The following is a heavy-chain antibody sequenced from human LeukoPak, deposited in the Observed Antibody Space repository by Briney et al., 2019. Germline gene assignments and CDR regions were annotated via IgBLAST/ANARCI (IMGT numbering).Heavy chain of an antibody. CDR2: ISGSGGST. D-gene: IGHD2-2*01. J-gene: IGHJ6*02. Sequence: GGSLRLSRAASGFTFSSYAMSWVRQAPGKGLEWVSAISGSGGSTYYADSVKGRFTISRDNSKNTLYLQMNSLRAEDTAVYYCAKGLLVPAATTSDYYYGMDVWGQGTTVTVSS. V-gene: IGHV3-23*01. CDR1: GFTFSSYA. CDR3: AKGLLVPAATTSDYYYGMDV.